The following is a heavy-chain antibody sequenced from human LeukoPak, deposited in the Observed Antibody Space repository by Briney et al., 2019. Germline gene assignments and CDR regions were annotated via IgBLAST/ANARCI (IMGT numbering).Heavy chain of an antibody. Sequence: AGSLCLSCAASGFTFSSYSMNWVRQAPGKGLEWVSSISSSSSYIYYADSVKGRFTISRDNAKNSLYLQMNSLRAEDTAVYYCARDPGSLGYCTNGVCPTDYWGQGTLVTVSS. V-gene: IGHV3-21*01. J-gene: IGHJ4*02. CDR1: GFTFSSYS. CDR3: ARDPGSLGYCTNGVCPTDY. D-gene: IGHD2-8*01. CDR2: ISSSSSYI.